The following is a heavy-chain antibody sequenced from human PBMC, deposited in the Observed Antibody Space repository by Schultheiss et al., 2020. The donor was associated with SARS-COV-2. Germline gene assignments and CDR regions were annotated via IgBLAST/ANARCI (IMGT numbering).Heavy chain of an antibody. Sequence: SVKFSCKASGYTFTGYYMHWVRQAPGQGLEWMGWINPNSGGTNYAQKFQGRVTMTRDTSISTAYMELSRLRSDDTAVYYCARDKEQLASFDYWGQGTLVTVSS. CDR3: ARDKEQLASFDY. J-gene: IGHJ4*02. V-gene: IGHV1-2*02. D-gene: IGHD6-6*01. CDR2: INPNSGGT. CDR1: GYTFTGYY.